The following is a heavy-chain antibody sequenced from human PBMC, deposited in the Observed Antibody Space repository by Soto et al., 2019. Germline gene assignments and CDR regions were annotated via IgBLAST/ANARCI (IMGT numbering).Heavy chain of an antibody. J-gene: IGHJ4*02. D-gene: IGHD5-18*01. Sequence: QVQLQQWGAGLLKPSETLSLTCAVYGGSFSGYYWSWIRQPPGKGLEWIGEINHSGSTNYNPSLKSRVTISVDTSKNQFSLKLSSVTAADTAVYYCARVGYSYGIDYWGQGTLVTVSS. V-gene: IGHV4-34*01. CDR3: ARVGYSYGIDY. CDR2: INHSGST. CDR1: GGSFSGYY.